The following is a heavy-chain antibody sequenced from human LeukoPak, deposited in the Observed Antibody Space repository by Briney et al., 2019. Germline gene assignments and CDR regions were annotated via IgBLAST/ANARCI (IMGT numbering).Heavy chain of an antibody. J-gene: IGHJ6*03. D-gene: IGHD2-2*01. CDR2: IKSKTDGGTT. CDR1: GFTFSNAW. CDR3: TTEVPRSLYYYYYMDV. V-gene: IGHV3-15*01. Sequence: GGSLRLSCAASGFTFSNAWMSWARQAPGKGLEWVGRIKSKTDGGTTDYAAPVKGRFTISRDDSKNTLYLQMNSLKTEDTAVYYCTTEVPRSLYYYYYMDVWGKGTTVTVSS.